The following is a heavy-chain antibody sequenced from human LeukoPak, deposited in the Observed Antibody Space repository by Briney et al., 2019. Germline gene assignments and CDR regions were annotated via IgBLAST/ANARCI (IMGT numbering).Heavy chain of an antibody. CDR2: IYYSGST. CDR3: ARLSPGYSSSRRYFQH. D-gene: IGHD6-13*01. Sequence: SETLSLTCTVSGGSISSNYWSWIRQPPGKGLEWIGYIYYSGSTNYNPSLKSRVTISVDTSKNQFSLKLSSVTAADTAVYYCARLSPGYSSSRRYFQHWGQGTLVTVSS. CDR1: GGSISSNY. V-gene: IGHV4-59*01. J-gene: IGHJ1*01.